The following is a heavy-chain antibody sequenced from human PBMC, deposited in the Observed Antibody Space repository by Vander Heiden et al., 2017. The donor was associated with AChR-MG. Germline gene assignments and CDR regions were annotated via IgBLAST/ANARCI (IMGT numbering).Heavy chain of an antibody. Sequence: EVQLVESGGGVARPGGSLRLSCAASGFKFDDYAMTWVRRAPGKGLEWVAGINWNAGSAVYVDSVKGRFTISRDNARNSLYLQMNSLTAEDTALYHCVRIDDYNYYGMDVWGQGTTVTVSS. CDR1: GFKFDDYA. CDR3: VRIDDYNYYGMDV. J-gene: IGHJ6*02. V-gene: IGHV3-20*01. CDR2: INWNAGSA.